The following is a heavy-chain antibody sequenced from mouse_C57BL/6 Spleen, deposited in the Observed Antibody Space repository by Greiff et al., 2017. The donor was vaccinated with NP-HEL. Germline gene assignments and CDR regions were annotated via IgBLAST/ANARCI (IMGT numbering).Heavy chain of an antibody. J-gene: IGHJ2*01. CDR1: GYSFTGYF. Sequence: VQLQQSGPELVKPGDSVKISCKASGYSFTGYFMNWVMQSHGKSLEWIGRINPYNGDTFYNQKFTGKATLTVAKSSSTAHMELRSLTSEDSAVYYCARWGTTVVPYYFDYWGQGTTLTVSS. D-gene: IGHD1-1*01. CDR2: INPYNGDT. V-gene: IGHV1-20*01. CDR3: ARWGTTVVPYYFDY.